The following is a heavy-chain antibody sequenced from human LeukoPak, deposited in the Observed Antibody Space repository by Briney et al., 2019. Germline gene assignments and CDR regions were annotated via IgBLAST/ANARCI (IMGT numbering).Heavy chain of an antibody. J-gene: IGHJ6*03. Sequence: ASVKVSCKASGYTFTSHDINWVRQATGQGLERMGWMNPNSGDTGYAQKFQGRVTITRKSSVSTAYMELISLRSDDTAVYYCARGPSGHYYYYMDVWGKGTTVTVSS. V-gene: IGHV1-8*03. CDR2: MNPNSGDT. CDR3: ARGPSGHYYYYMDV. CDR1: GYTFTSHD. D-gene: IGHD2-15*01.